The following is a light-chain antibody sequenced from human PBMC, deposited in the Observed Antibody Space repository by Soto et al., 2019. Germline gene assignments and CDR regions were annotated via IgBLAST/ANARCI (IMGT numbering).Light chain of an antibody. V-gene: IGKV3-15*01. CDR2: GAS. J-gene: IGKJ1*01. CDR3: QQYNDWPRT. CDR1: QSVSSN. Sequence: EIVMTQSPATLSVSPGERATLSCVASQSVSSNLAWYQQKSGQAPRLLIYGASSRVTGIPVRFSGSGSGTEFTLTISSLQSEDFAVYYCQQYNDWPRTFGQGTKVDIK.